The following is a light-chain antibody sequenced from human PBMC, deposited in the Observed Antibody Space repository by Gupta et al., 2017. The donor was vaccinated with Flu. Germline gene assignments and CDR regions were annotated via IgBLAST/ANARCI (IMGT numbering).Light chain of an antibody. CDR3: QAWDSSTAV. V-gene: IGLV3-1*01. CDR1: KLGDKY. Sequence: SYELTPPPSVSVSPGQPASITCSGDKLGDKYTCWYQQKSGQSPVLVIYEDNRRPSGIPERFSGSNSGNTTTLXIXVTQAMXEADYYCQAWDSSTAVFGGGTRLTVL. CDR2: EDN. J-gene: IGLJ3*02.